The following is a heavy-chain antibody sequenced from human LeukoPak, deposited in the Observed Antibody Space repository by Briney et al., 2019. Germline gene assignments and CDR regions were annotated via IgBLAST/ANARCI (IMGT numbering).Heavy chain of an antibody. CDR3: TTVGWLAYYYYMDF. J-gene: IGHJ6*03. Sequence: GGSLRLSCAASGFTFSDYYMTWIRQAPGKGLGWVSYISSSGSTIYYADSVKGRFTISRDNAKNSLYLQMNSLRAEDTAVYYCTTVGWLAYYYYMDFWGKGTTVTVSS. CDR2: ISSSGSTI. D-gene: IGHD3-22*01. V-gene: IGHV3-11*01. CDR1: GFTFSDYY.